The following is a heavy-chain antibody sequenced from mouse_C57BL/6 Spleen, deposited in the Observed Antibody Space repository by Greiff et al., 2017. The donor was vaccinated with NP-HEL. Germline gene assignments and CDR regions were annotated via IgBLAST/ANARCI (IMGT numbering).Heavy chain of an antibody. CDR2: IDPEDGDT. CDR3: ETRYGSSRFAY. Sequence: VQLQQSGAELVRPGASVKLSCTASGFNIKDYYMHWVKQRPEQGLEWIGRIDPEDGDTEYAPKFQGKATMTADTSSNTAYLQLSSLTSEDTAVYYGETRYGSSRFAYWGQGTLVTVSA. J-gene: IGHJ3*01. CDR1: GFNIKDYY. V-gene: IGHV14-1*01. D-gene: IGHD1-1*01.